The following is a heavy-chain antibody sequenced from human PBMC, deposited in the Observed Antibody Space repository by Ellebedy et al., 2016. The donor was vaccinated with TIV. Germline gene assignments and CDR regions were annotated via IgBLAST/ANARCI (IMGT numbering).Heavy chain of an antibody. Sequence: MPSETLSLTCAVSGGSISSSNWWSWVRQPPGKGLEWIGEIYHSGSTNYNPSLKSRVTISVDKSKNQFSLKLSSVTAADTAVYDCARDSVVGATVRGHAFDIWGQGTMVTVSS. CDR3: ARDSVVGATVRGHAFDI. CDR1: GGSISSSNW. J-gene: IGHJ3*02. CDR2: IYHSGST. D-gene: IGHD1-26*01. V-gene: IGHV4-4*02.